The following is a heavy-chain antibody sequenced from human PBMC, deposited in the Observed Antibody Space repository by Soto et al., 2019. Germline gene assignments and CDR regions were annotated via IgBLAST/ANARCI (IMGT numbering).Heavy chain of an antibody. D-gene: IGHD1-26*01. CDR1: GYTFIYYY. CDR2: INPHSGDT. Sequence: QEHLVQSGAELKKPGASVKVSCKSSGYTFIYYYLHWVRQAPGQGLEWMGWINPHSGDTYYAEKFQGRVTMTRDTSITTVFMDLSRLTSDDTALYFCARHGKPYLPPRDSYGMDVWGQGTSVTVSS. V-gene: IGHV1-2*02. CDR3: ARHGKPYLPPRDSYGMDV. J-gene: IGHJ6*02.